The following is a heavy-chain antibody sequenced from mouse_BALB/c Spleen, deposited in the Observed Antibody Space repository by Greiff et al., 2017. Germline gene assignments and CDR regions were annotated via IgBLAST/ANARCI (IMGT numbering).Heavy chain of an antibody. CDR2: ISSGGST. CDR1: GFTFSSYA. V-gene: IGHV5-6-5*01. Sequence: EVNVVESGGGLVKPGGSLKLSCAASGFTFSSYAMSWVRQTPEKRLEWVASISSGGSTYYPDSVKGRFTISRDNARNILYLQMSSLRSEDTAMYYCARVPYGNYAMDYWGQGTSVTVSS. J-gene: IGHJ4*01. D-gene: IGHD2-1*01. CDR3: ARVPYGNYAMDY.